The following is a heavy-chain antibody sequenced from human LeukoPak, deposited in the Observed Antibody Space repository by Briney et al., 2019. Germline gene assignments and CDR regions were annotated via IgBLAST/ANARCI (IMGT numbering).Heavy chain of an antibody. D-gene: IGHD5-24*01. CDR2: IIPILGIA. Sequence: SAKVSCKASGGTFSSYAISWVRQAPGQGLEWMGRIIPILGIANYAQKFQGRVTITADKSTSTAYMELSSLRSEDTAVYYCARDHKGGDGADAFDIWGHGTMVTVSS. V-gene: IGHV1-69*04. J-gene: IGHJ3*02. CDR3: ARDHKGGDGADAFDI. CDR1: GGTFSSYA.